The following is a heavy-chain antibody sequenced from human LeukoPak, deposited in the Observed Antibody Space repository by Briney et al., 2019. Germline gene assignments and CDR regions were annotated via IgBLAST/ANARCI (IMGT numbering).Heavy chain of an antibody. V-gene: IGHV1-3*01. CDR2: INAGNGNT. CDR1: GYTFTSYA. Sequence: AASVKVSCKASGYTFTSYAMHWVRQAPGQRLEWMGWINAGNGNTKYSQKFQGRVTISGDTSASTAYMEMKSLTYEDTAVYYCASGPDYYDSGSYLPSWGQGTLVTVSS. D-gene: IGHD3-10*01. J-gene: IGHJ5*02. CDR3: ASGPDYYDSGSYLPS.